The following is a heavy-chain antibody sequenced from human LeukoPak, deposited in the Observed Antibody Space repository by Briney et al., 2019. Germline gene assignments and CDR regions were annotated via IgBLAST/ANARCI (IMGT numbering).Heavy chain of an antibody. CDR2: ISSTRGTI. D-gene: IGHD6-19*01. J-gene: IGHJ4*02. V-gene: IGHV3-23*01. Sequence: GGSLRLSCAASGFTFSNYAMNWVRQAPGKGLEWVSGISSTRGTIYYVDSVKGRFTISRDNSKNTLHLQMNSLRAEDTAVYYCAKDSSGWVQGYFDYWGQGALVTVSS. CDR3: AKDSSGWVQGYFDY. CDR1: GFTFSNYA.